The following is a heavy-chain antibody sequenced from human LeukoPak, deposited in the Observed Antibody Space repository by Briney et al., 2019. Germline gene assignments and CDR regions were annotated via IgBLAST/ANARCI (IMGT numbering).Heavy chain of an antibody. CDR1: GFTVSSNY. CDR3: ARGRDSSGWYVYDY. D-gene: IGHD6-19*01. J-gene: IGHJ4*02. Sequence: PGGSLRLSCAASGFTVSSNYMSWVRQAPGKGLEWVSVIYSGGSTYYADSVKGRFTISRDNSKNTLYLQMNSLRAEDTAVYYCARGRDSSGWYVYDYWGQGTLVTVSS. V-gene: IGHV3-53*01. CDR2: IYSGGST.